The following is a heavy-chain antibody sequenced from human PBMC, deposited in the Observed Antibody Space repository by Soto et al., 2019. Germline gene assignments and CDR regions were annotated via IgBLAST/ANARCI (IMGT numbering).Heavy chain of an antibody. CDR2: IIPMFDTQ. J-gene: IGHJ4*02. CDR3: ARSGGLDRDFNY. Sequence: QVQLVQSGAEVKKPGSSVKVSCKASGGTFSSDSFSWVRQAPGQGLEWMGGIIPMFDTQIYAQKFQDRVTITADESTNTAYMQLSSLRSGDTAVYYCARSGGLDRDFNYWGQGSLVTVSS. CDR1: GGTFSSDS. V-gene: IGHV1-69*12. D-gene: IGHD2-15*01.